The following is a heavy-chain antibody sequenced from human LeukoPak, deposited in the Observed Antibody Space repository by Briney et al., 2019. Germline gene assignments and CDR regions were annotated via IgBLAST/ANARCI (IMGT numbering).Heavy chain of an antibody. J-gene: IGHJ4*02. D-gene: IGHD3-10*01. CDR1: GFTVSSNY. Sequence: GGSLRLSCAASGFTVSSNYMSWVRQAPGRGLEWVSVIYSGGSTYYADSVKGRFTISRDNSKNTLYLQMNSLRAEDTAVYYCAREWEQWFGIDYWGQGTLVTVSS. V-gene: IGHV3-53*01. CDR2: IYSGGST. CDR3: AREWEQWFGIDY.